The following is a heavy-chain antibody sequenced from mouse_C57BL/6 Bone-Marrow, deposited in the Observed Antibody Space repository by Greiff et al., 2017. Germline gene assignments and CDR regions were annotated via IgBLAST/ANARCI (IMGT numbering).Heavy chain of an antibody. Sequence: QVQLQQPGAELVKPGASVKLSCKASGYTFTSYWMHWVKQRPGQGLEWIGMIHPNSGSTNYNEKFKSKATLTVDKSSSAAYMQLSSLTSEDSAVYYCARENYYGRGVYCFDYWGQGTTLTVSS. CDR1: GYTFTSYW. CDR2: IHPNSGST. CDR3: ARENYYGRGVYCFDY. D-gene: IGHD1-1*01. J-gene: IGHJ2*01. V-gene: IGHV1-64*01.